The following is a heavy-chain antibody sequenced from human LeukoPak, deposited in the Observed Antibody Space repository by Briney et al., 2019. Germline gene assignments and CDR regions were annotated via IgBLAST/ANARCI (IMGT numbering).Heavy chain of an antibody. CDR1: GYSFTSYY. CDR2: INPSGGST. Sequence: ASVKVSCKASGYSFTSYYMHWVRQAPGQGLEWMGIINPSGGSTSYAQKFQGRVTMTRDTSTSTVYMELSSLRSEDTGVYYCARDTFVTRTPGGIDYWGQGTLVTVSS. J-gene: IGHJ4*02. V-gene: IGHV1-46*01. CDR3: ARDTFVTRTPGGIDY. D-gene: IGHD3-16*01.